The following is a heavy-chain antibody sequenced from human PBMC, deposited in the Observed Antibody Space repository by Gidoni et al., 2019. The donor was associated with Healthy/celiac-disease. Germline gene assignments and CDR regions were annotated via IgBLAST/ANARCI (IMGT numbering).Heavy chain of an antibody. V-gene: IGHV3-43*01. D-gene: IGHD5-18*01. J-gene: IGHJ4*02. CDR1: GFTFDVST. CDR2: ISWDVGST. CDR3: AKDRGYSYGYYFDY. Sequence: EVQLVESGGVVVQPGGSLRLSCAASGFTFDVSTMHWVSQAPVKGLEWVSLISWDVGSTYYADSVKGRFTISRDNSKNSLYLQMNSLRTEDTALYYCAKDRGYSYGYYFDYWGQGTLVTVSS.